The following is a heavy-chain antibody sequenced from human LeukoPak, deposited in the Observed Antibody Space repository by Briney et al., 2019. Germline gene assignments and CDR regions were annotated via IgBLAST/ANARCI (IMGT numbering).Heavy chain of an antibody. V-gene: IGHV1-18*01. CDR2: ISAYNGNT. CDR3: ARRMHYGSGSYSGYYYGMDV. Sequence: ASVKVSCKASGYTFTSYGISWVRQAPGQGLEWRGWISAYNGNTNYAQKLQGRVTMTTDTSTSTAYMELRSLRSDDTAVYYCARRMHYGSGSYSGYYYGMDVWGQGTTVTVSS. J-gene: IGHJ6*02. D-gene: IGHD3-10*01. CDR1: GYTFTSYG.